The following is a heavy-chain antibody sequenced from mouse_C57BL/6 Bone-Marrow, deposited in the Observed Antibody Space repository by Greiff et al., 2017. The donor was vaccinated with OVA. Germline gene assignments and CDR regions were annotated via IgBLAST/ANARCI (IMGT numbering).Heavy chain of an antibody. CDR3: ARSSYYGSWYYFDY. Sequence: QVQLQQPGPELVKPGASVKLSCKASGYTFTSYWMHWVKQRPGQGLEWIGNINPSNGGTNYNEKFKSKATLTVDKSSSTAYMQLSSLTSEDSAVYYCARSSYYGSWYYFDYWGQGTTLTVSS. J-gene: IGHJ2*01. CDR1: GYTFTSYW. CDR2: INPSNGGT. D-gene: IGHD1-1*01. V-gene: IGHV1-53*01.